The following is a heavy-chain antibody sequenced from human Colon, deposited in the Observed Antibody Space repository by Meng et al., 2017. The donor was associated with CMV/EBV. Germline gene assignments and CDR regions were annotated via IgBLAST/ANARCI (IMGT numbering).Heavy chain of an antibody. J-gene: IGHJ4*02. Sequence: GESLKISCTASGFTFGDYAMSWVRQAPGKGLEWIGVVGSTAFGGTAQFAATVNPRFIISRDDSKSIAYLQMNSLKSDDTAIYFCTRRRGSGTYPDAYWGQGTLVTVSS. V-gene: IGHV3-49*04. CDR1: GFTFGDYA. CDR2: VGSTAFGGTA. CDR3: TRRRGSGTYPDAY. D-gene: IGHD1-26*01.